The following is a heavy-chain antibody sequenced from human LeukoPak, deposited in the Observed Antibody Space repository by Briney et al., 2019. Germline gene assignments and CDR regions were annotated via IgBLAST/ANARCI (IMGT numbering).Heavy chain of an antibody. V-gene: IGHV3-23*01. CDR1: GFTFSSYA. CDR2: ISRSGDIT. J-gene: IGHJ4*02. CDR3: AKDKEGSDYVGAGFDY. D-gene: IGHD4-17*01. Sequence: GGSLRLSCAASGFTFSSYAMHWVRQAPGKGLEWVSGISRSGDITYYADSLKGRFTIFRDNSKNTLYLQMNSLRAEDTAVYYCAKDKEGSDYVGAGFDYWGQGTLVTVSS.